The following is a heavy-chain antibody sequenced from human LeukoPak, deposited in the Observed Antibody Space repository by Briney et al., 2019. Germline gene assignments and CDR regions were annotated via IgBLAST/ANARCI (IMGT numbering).Heavy chain of an antibody. Sequence: GGSLRLSCAASGFTFSSYWMSWVRQAPGKGLEWVANIKQDGSEKYYVDSVKGRFTISRDNAKNSLYLQMNSLRAEDTAVYCCARELLWLGELVDYYYYMDVWGKGTTVTVSS. CDR2: IKQDGSEK. D-gene: IGHD3-10*01. CDR1: GFTFSSYW. V-gene: IGHV3-7*01. J-gene: IGHJ6*03. CDR3: ARELLWLGELVDYYYYMDV.